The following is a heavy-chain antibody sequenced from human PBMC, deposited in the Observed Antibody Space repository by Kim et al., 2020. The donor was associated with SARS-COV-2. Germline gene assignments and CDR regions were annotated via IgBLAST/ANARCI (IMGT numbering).Heavy chain of an antibody. CDR1: GFGFSNHA. Sequence: GGSLRLSCAASGFGFSNHAMTWVRQAPGKGLEWVSSIVGSTVSTAYADSVKARFVISRDNSENMVYLQMNSLRAEDTAVYYCAKGPRSGSDYHFDYWGQGTLATVSS. J-gene: IGHJ4*02. D-gene: IGHD1-26*01. CDR3: AKGPRSGSDYHFDY. V-gene: IGHV3-23*01. CDR2: IVGSTVST.